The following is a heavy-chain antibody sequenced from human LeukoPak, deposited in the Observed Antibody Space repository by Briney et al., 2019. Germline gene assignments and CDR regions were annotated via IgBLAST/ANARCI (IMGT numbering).Heavy chain of an antibody. CDR2: ISGSDGTV. Sequence: PGGSLRLSCAASGFMFASYAMSWVRQAPGKGLEWVAGISGSDGTVYYADSVKGRFTISRDNSKNTLYLQMNRLRVEDTAIYYCAKEFTGGWPFDSWGQGTLVTVSS. CDR3: AKEFTGGWPFDS. D-gene: IGHD6-19*01. J-gene: IGHJ4*02. V-gene: IGHV3-23*01. CDR1: GFMFASYA.